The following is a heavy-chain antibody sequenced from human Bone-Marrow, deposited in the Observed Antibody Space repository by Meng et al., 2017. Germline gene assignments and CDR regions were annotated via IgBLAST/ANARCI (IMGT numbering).Heavy chain of an antibody. CDR1: GFTFSSYS. D-gene: IGHD3-22*01. V-gene: IGHV3-21*01. Sequence: GESLKISCAASGFTFSSYSMNWVRQAPGKGLEWVSSISSSSSYMYYADSVKGRFAISRDNAKNSLYLQMNSLRAEDTAVYYCARDYDSSGYCDYWGQGTLVTVSS. J-gene: IGHJ4*02. CDR3: ARDYDSSGYCDY. CDR2: ISSSSSYM.